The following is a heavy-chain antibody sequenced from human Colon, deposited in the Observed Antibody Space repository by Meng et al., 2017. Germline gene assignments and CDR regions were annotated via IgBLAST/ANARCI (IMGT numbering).Heavy chain of an antibody. Sequence: QVQVQESGPGLVRPSETLSLTCTVSGGSVSSGDYYWSWIRQPPGKGLEWLGYVYYTGNTNYNPSLKNRVTISLDTSNNQFSLKLTSMTAADAAIYYCARVNGDFDEAWFDPWGQGTLVTVSS. D-gene: IGHD2-21*02. V-gene: IGHV4-61*08. CDR1: GGSVSSGDYY. CDR3: ARVNGDFDEAWFDP. J-gene: IGHJ5*02. CDR2: VYYTGNT.